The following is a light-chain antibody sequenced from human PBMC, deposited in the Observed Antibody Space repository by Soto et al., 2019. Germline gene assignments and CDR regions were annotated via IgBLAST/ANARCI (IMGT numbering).Light chain of an antibody. CDR1: SSNIGAGYD. J-gene: IGLJ1*01. V-gene: IGLV1-40*01. Sequence: QSVLTQPTSVSGAPGQRVTISCTGSSSNIGAGYDVHWYQHFPGTAPKLLIFGNINRPSGVPDRFSGSKSGTSASLAITGLQAEDEADYYCQSYDSSLSGYVFGTGTKLTVL. CDR3: QSYDSSLSGYV. CDR2: GNI.